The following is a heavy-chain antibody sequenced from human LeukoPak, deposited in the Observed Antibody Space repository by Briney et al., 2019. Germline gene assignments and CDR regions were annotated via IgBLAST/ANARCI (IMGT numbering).Heavy chain of an antibody. CDR1: GFTFSSYA. Sequence: PGGSLRLACSASGFTFSSYAMHWVRQAPGKGLEYVSAISSNGGSTYYADSVKGRFTISRDNSKNTLYLQMNSLRVDDTAIYYCARDITSHYFDYCGQGALVTVSS. J-gene: IGHJ4*02. V-gene: IGHV3-64*04. CDR3: ARDITSHYFDY. CDR2: ISSNGGST. D-gene: IGHD1-14*01.